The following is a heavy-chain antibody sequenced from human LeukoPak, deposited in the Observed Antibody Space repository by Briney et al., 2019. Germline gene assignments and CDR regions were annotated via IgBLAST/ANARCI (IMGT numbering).Heavy chain of an antibody. CDR2: INHSGST. CDR1: GFTFSSYS. D-gene: IGHD3-10*01. CDR3: ARLPVGFGSGSYYKTFDV. J-gene: IGHJ3*01. Sequence: GSLRLSCAASGFTFSSYSMNWVRQPPGKGLEWIGEINHSGSTNYNPSLKSRVTISVDTSKNQFSLKLSSVTAADTAVYYCARLPVGFGSGSYYKTFDVWGQGTMVTVSS. V-gene: IGHV4-34*01.